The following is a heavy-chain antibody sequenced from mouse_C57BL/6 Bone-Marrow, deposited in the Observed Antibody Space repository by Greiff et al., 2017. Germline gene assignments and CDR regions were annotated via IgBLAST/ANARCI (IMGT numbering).Heavy chain of an antibody. D-gene: IGHD4-1*01. J-gene: IGHJ4*01. V-gene: IGHV1-63*01. CDR2: IYPGGGYT. CDR3: ARGTGNAMDY. Sequence: QVQLQQSGAELVRPGTSVKMSCKASGYTFTNYWIGWAKQRPGHGLAWIGDIYPGGGYTNYNEKFKGKATLTADKSSSTAYMQFSSLTSEDSAIYYCARGTGNAMDYWGQGTSVTVSS. CDR1: GYTFTNYW.